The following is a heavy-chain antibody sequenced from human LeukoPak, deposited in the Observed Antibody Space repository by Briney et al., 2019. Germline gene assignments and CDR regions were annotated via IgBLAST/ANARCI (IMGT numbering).Heavy chain of an antibody. CDR2: ISWNSGSI. D-gene: IGHD6-19*01. V-gene: IGHV3-9*01. J-gene: IGHJ4*02. CDR1: GFTFDDYA. CDR3: AREASIAVAGKAGIFDY. Sequence: PGRSLRLSCAASGFTFDDYAMHWVRQAPGKGLEWVSGISWNSGSIGYADSVKGRFTISRDNAKNSPYLQMNSLRAEDTAVYYCAREASIAVAGKAGIFDYWGQGTLVTVSS.